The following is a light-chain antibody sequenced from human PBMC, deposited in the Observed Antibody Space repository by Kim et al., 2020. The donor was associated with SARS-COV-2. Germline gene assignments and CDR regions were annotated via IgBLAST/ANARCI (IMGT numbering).Light chain of an antibody. CDR1: SSDVGGYNY. Sequence: SELTQPPSASGSPGQSVSISCTGTSSDVGGYNYVSWYQQHPGKAPKLMIYEVSQRPSGVPDRFSGSKSGNMASLTVSGLQAEDEAYYYCGSYAANDIVVFGGGTQLTVL. CDR2: EVS. CDR3: GSYAANDIVV. V-gene: IGLV2-8*01. J-gene: IGLJ2*01.